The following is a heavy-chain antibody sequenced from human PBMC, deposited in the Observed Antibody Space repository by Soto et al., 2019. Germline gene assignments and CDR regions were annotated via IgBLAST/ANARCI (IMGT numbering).Heavy chain of an antibody. J-gene: IGHJ4*02. CDR3: ARDKDWAFDY. CDR2: IFASSTTI. D-gene: IGHD3-9*01. V-gene: IGHV3-48*04. CDR1: GFTFSSYS. Sequence: GGSLRLSCVASGFTFSSYSMVWVRQAPGKGLEWVSYIFASSTTIYYADSVKGRFTVSRDNTQNSLFLLMNSLRAEDTAVYYCARDKDWAFDYWGQGSLVIVSS.